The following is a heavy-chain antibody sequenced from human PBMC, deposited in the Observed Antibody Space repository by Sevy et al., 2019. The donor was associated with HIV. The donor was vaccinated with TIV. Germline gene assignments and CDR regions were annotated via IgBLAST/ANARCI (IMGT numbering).Heavy chain of an antibody. CDR2: IYSGGNT. V-gene: IGHV3-53*03. J-gene: IGHJ6*02. CDR1: EFTVSSKY. CDR3: ATTSTHLYYYALDV. Sequence: GGSLRLSCAASEFTVSSKYMSWVRQAPGKGLEWVSVIYSGGNTYYADSVKGRFTISRDSSKNTLYLQMNSLRAEDTAIYHCATTSTHLYYYALDVWGQGTTVTVSS. D-gene: IGHD3-16*01.